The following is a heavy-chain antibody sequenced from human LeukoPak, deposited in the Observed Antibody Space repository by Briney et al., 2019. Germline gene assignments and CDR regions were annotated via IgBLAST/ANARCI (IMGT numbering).Heavy chain of an antibody. CDR3: ARETFGVVIYYYYGMDV. CDR1: GFTFSDYY. J-gene: IGHJ6*02. V-gene: IGHV3-7*01. CDR2: IKQDGSEK. Sequence: GGSLRLSCAASGFTFSDYYMSWVRQAPGKGLEWVANIKQDGSEKYYVDSVKGRFTISRDNAKNSLYLQMNSLRAEDTAVYYCARETFGVVIYYYYGMDVWGQGTTVTVSS. D-gene: IGHD3-3*01.